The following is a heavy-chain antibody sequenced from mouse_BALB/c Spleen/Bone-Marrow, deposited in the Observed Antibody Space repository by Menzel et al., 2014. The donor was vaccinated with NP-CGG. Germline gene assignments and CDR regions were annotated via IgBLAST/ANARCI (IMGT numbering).Heavy chain of an antibody. CDR1: GFAFSNYG. J-gene: IGHJ2*01. Sequence: DVMLVESGGGLVKPGGSLKLSCAASGFAFSNYGMSWVRQTPEKRLEWVAYISSGGGYTFYSDTVKGRFTISRDNAKNTLCLQMSSLKSEDTAMYYCAREVLRDYFDYWGQGTTLTVSS. V-gene: IGHV5-12-1*01. CDR3: AREVLRDYFDY. CDR2: ISSGGGYT. D-gene: IGHD1-1*01.